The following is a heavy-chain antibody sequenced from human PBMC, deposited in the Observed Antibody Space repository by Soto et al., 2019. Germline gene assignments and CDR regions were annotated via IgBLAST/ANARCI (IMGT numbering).Heavy chain of an antibody. D-gene: IGHD3-10*01. CDR3: ARGRSFSNVSAPPPMFDP. CDR2: IGTLSDT. CDR1: GFAFSTFD. Sequence: GGSLRLSCAGSGFAFSTFDIHWVRQAPGKGLEWVSGIGTLSDTFYAASVQGRFTISRQNAKNSVYLQMNSLRAGDTAFYYCARGRSFSNVSAPPPMFDPWGQGTLVTVSS. J-gene: IGHJ5*02. V-gene: IGHV3-13*01.